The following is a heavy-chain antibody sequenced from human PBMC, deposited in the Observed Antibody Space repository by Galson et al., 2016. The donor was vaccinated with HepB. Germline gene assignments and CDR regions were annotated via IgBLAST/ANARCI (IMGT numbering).Heavy chain of an antibody. CDR1: GYTFTTYW. D-gene: IGHD5/OR15-5a*01. CDR2: IYPGDSET. J-gene: IGHJ6*02. Sequence: QSGAEVKKPGESLKISCRGSGYTFTTYWIGWVRQMPGKGLEWVGIIYPGDSETRYSPSFQGQVTITADKSISTAYLQWRSLKPSDTAMYYCARQRGGYSVYDYYYYGMDVWGHGTTVTVSS. V-gene: IGHV5-51*01. CDR3: ARQRGGYSVYDYYYYGMDV.